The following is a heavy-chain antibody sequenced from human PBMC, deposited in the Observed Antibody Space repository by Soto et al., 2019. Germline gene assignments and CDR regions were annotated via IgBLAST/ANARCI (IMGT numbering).Heavy chain of an antibody. CDR3: ARGRYCSSTSCYTYNWFDL. J-gene: IGHJ5*02. D-gene: IGHD2-2*02. Sequence: QVQLVQSGAEVKKPGSSVKVSCKASGGTFSSYAISWVRQAPGQGLEWMGGIIPIFGTANYAQKFQGRVTITADESTSTAYMELSSLRSEDTAVYYCARGRYCSSTSCYTYNWFDLWGQGTLVTVSS. CDR1: GGTFSSYA. V-gene: IGHV1-69*01. CDR2: IIPIFGTA.